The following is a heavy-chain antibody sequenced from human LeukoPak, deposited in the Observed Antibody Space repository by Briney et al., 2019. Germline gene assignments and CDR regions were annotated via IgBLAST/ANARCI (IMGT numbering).Heavy chain of an antibody. D-gene: IGHD1-1*01. V-gene: IGHV4-38-2*02. J-gene: IGHJ4*02. CDR3: AREAERRVVN. CDR1: GFSISSGYY. Sequence: PSETLSLTCAVSGFSISSGYYWGWIRQPPGKRLEWIGNIHPSGTMFHNSSLNSRVTMSIDTSKNQFSLKLSSVTAADTAVYCAREAERRVVNWGQGTLVTVSS. CDR2: IHPSGTM.